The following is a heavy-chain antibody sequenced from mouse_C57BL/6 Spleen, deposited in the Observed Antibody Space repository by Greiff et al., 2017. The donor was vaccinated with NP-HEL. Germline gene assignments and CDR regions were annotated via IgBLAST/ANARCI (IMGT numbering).Heavy chain of an antibody. CDR1: GYAFSSSW. CDR3: ARSRDSSGWFAY. J-gene: IGHJ3*01. CDR2: IYPGDGDT. V-gene: IGHV1-82*01. Sequence: QVQLKQSGPELVKPGASVKISCKASGYAFSSSWMNWVKQRPGKGLEWIGRIYPGDGDTNYNGKFKGKATLTADKSSSTAYMQLSSLTSEDSAVYFGARSRDSSGWFAYWGQGTLVTVSA. D-gene: IGHD3-2*01.